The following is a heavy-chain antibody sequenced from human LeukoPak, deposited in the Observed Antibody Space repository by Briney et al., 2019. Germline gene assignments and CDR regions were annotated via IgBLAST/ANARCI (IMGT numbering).Heavy chain of an antibody. J-gene: IGHJ4*02. CDR1: GVSISSYY. CDR2: ISTSGST. Sequence: SETLSLTCTVSGVSISSYYWSWIRQPAGKGLEWIGRISTSGSTNYNPSLKSRVTISVDKSKNQFSLKLNSVTAADTAVYYCASGGSSSGYWGQGTLVTVSS. CDR3: ASGGSSSGY. D-gene: IGHD6-6*01. V-gene: IGHV4-4*07.